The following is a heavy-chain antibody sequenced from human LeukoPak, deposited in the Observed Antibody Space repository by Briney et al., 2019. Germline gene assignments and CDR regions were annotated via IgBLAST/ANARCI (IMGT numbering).Heavy chain of an antibody. V-gene: IGHV3-15*04. D-gene: IGHD3-10*01. CDR1: GFTFTNAR. CDR3: TTDLGITMIRGVIVY. J-gene: IGHJ4*02. Sequence: PGGSLRLSCADSGFTFTNARMSWVRQAPGRGLEWVVRIESKGDGETTDYAAPVKGRFTMSRDDSKATLYLQMNSLKTEDTAVYYCTTDLGITMIRGVIVYWGRGTLVTVSS. CDR2: IESKGDGETT.